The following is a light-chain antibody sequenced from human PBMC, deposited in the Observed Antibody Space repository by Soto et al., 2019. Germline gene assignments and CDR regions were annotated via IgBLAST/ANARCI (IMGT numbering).Light chain of an antibody. Sequence: EILLTQSPSTLSLSPGERATLSCRASQSVSSYLAWYQQKPGQAPRLLIYGASSRATGIPDRFSGSGSGTDCTLTISRLAPEDFEVYYCQQYGSSPRTFGQGTKVDIK. CDR3: QQYGSSPRT. V-gene: IGKV3-20*01. J-gene: IGKJ1*01. CDR2: GAS. CDR1: QSVSSY.